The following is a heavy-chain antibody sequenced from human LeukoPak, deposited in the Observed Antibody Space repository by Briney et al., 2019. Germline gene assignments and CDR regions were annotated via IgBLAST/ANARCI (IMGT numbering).Heavy chain of an antibody. V-gene: IGHV3-30*04. CDR1: GFTFSSYA. J-gene: IGHJ4*02. CDR3: ARTTLFDY. D-gene: IGHD4-17*01. CDR2: ISYDGSNK. Sequence: PGGSLRVSCAASGFTFSSYAMHWVRQAPGKGLEWVAVISYDGSNKYYADSVKGRFTISRDNSKNTLYLQMNSLRAEDTAVYYCARTTLFDYWGQGTLVTVSS.